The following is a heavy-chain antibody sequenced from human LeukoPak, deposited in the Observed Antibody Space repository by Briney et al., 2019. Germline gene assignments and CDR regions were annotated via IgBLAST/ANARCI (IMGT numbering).Heavy chain of an antibody. Sequence: ASVKVSCKASGYTFTSYGISWVRQAPGQGLEWMGWISAYNGNTKYAQKLQGRVTMTTDTSTSTAYTELRSLRSDDTAVYYCARDSRWEPYTTFDYWGQGTLVTVSS. V-gene: IGHV1-18*01. CDR1: GYTFTSYG. J-gene: IGHJ4*02. D-gene: IGHD1-26*01. CDR2: ISAYNGNT. CDR3: ARDSRWEPYTTFDY.